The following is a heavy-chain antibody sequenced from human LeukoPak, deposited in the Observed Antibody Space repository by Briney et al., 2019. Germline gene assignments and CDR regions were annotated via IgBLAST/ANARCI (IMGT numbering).Heavy chain of an antibody. CDR3: ARGGTYYDFWSGEPDFDY. J-gene: IGHJ4*02. CDR1: GGSISSHY. Sequence: SETLSLTCTVSGGSISSHYWSWIRQPPGKGLEWIGYIYYSGSTNYNPSLKSRVTISVDTSKSQFSLKLSSVAAADTAVYYCARGGTYYDFWSGEPDFDYWGQGTLVTVSS. CDR2: IYYSGST. D-gene: IGHD3-3*01. V-gene: IGHV4-59*11.